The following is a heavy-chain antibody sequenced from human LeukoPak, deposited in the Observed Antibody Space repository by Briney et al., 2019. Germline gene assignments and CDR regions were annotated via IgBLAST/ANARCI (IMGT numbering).Heavy chain of an antibody. CDR3: AREQALPGVTISGVVVMGYFDN. Sequence: PSETLSLTCGVFGGSFSGYSWGWTRQSPGKGLEWIGYINPRGTINFNPSLKSRVLMSLDASRTQFSLRLDSVTAADTAVYYCAREQALPGVTISGVVVMGYFDNWGQGGLVIVSS. CDR2: INPRGTI. V-gene: IGHV4-34*01. CDR1: GGSFSGYS. J-gene: IGHJ4*02. D-gene: IGHD3-3*01.